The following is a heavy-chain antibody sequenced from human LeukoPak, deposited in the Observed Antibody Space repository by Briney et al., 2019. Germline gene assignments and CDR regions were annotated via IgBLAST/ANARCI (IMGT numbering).Heavy chain of an antibody. V-gene: IGHV4-39*07. CDR2: IYDSGST. J-gene: IGHJ6*02. CDR3: AREYSSPYYYYYGMDV. Sequence: SEPLSLACTVSGGSIRSSYYYWGWIRQPPGKGLEWIGSIYDSGSTYYNPSLKSRVTISVDTSKNQFSLKLSSVTAADTAVYYCAREYSSPYYYYYGMDVWGQGTTVTVSS. CDR1: GGSIRSSYYY. D-gene: IGHD6-13*01.